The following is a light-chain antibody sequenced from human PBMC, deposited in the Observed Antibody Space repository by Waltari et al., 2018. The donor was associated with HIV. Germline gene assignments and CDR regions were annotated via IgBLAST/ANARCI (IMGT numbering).Light chain of an antibody. V-gene: IGLV1-44*01. J-gene: IGLJ1*01. Sequence: QSVLTQPPSASGTPGQRVTISCSGSSADIGSNSVNWYQHFPGTAPKLLIYSNDQRPSGVPDRCSGSKSGTTASLAISGLQSEDETDYYCAAWDENLNDYVFGTGTKVSVL. CDR2: SND. CDR1: SADIGSNS. CDR3: AAWDENLNDYV.